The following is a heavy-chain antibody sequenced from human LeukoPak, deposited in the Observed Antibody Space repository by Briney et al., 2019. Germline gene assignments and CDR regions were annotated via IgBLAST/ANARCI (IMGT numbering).Heavy chain of an antibody. Sequence: SETLSLTCVVYGGSFSGYHWSWIRQSPGKGLEWIGEINHRGSTNYNPSLKRRVTMSLDTSKNQFSLKLSSVTAADTAVYYCARGPTTVTRAFDYWGQGTLVTVSS. J-gene: IGHJ4*02. CDR2: INHRGST. D-gene: IGHD4-17*01. CDR1: GGSFSGYH. CDR3: ARGPTTVTRAFDY. V-gene: IGHV4-34*01.